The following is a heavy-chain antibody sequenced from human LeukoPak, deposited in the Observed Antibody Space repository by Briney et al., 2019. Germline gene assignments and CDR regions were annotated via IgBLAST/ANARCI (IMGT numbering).Heavy chain of an antibody. D-gene: IGHD3-3*01. Sequence: GASVKVSCKASGYTLTAYYIYWVRQAPGQGLEWMGRINPNSGGTDYAQNFQGRVTMTRDTSISTAYMELSRLRSDDTAVYYCASTNVLLWSGYYTSYYFDYWGQGTLVTVSS. J-gene: IGHJ4*02. V-gene: IGHV1-2*06. CDR3: ASTNVLLWSGYYTSYYFDY. CDR1: GYTLTAYY. CDR2: INPNSGGT.